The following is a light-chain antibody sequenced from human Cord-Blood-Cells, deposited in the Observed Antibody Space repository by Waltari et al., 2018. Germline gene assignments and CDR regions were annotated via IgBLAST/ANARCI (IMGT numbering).Light chain of an antibody. CDR1: QSLLHSDVKTY. CDR3: MQGIHLPRT. CDR2: EVF. V-gene: IGKV2-29*02. Sequence: DIVMTQTPPSLSVTPGQTDSISCKSSQSLLHSDVKTYLYWYLQKPGQSPKLLIYEVFSRFSGGPDRFSGSGSGTDFTLRISRVEAEDVGVYYCMQGIHLPRTFGQGTKVEIK. J-gene: IGKJ1*01.